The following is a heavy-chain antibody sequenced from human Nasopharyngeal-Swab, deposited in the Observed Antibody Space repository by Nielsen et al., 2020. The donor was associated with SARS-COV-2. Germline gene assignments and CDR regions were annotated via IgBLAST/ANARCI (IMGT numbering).Heavy chain of an antibody. CDR3: AHVDTAMVTTFHAFDI. Sequence: SGPTLVKPTQTLTLTCTFSGFSLSTSGVGVGWIRQPPGKALEWLALIYWNDDKRYSPSLKSRLTITKDTSKNQVVLTMTNMDPVDTATYYCAHVDTAMVTTFHAFDIWGQGTMVTVSS. CDR2: IYWNDDK. V-gene: IGHV2-5*01. CDR1: GFSLSTSGVG. J-gene: IGHJ3*02. D-gene: IGHD5-18*01.